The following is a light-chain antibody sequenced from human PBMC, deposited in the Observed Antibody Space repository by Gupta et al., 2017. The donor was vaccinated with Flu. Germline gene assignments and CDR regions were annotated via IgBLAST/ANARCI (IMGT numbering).Light chain of an antibody. J-gene: IGKJ1*01. CDR3: QHHKSFPCS. CDR2: GAS. CDR1: ENIDNW. V-gene: IGKV1D-12*01. Sequence: DIEMTQSASSVSASVGDRVTISWRARENIDNWLAWYQQKPGNAPHLLIYGASKVKNGVPCRFSGGGSGTVFTLTISRRQPEDFANYYCQHHKSFPCSFGRGTKVEI.